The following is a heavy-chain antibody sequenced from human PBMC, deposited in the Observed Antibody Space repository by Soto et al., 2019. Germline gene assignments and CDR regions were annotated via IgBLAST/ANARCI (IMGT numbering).Heavy chain of an antibody. CDR1: GFTVSSCA. D-gene: IGHD1-1*01. CDR2: IKQGGSEK. V-gene: IGHV3-7*03. CDR3: ARRYAAEV. J-gene: IGHJ6*02. Sequence: PGGSLRLSCAASGFTVSSCAMTWVRQAPGKGLEWVANIKQGGSEKNYVDSVKGRFTISRDNAKNSLYLEMNNLRVEDTAIYYCARRYAAEVWGQGTTVTVSS.